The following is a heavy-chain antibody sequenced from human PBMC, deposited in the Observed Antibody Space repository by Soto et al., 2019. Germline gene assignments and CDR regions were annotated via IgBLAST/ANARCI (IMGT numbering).Heavy chain of an antibody. D-gene: IGHD2-2*01. CDR2: ISAYNGNT. Sequence: ASVKVSCKASGFTFTSSAVQWVRQAPGQGLEWMGWISAYNGNTNYAQKLQGRVTMTTDTSTSTAYMELRSLRSDDTAVYYCARVRRYCSSTSCPHDYWGQGTLVTVSS. J-gene: IGHJ4*02. CDR3: ARVRRYCSSTSCPHDY. CDR1: GFTFTSSA. V-gene: IGHV1-18*01.